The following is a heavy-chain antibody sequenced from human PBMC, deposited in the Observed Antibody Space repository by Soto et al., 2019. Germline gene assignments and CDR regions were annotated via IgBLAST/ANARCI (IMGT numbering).Heavy chain of an antibody. J-gene: IGHJ4*02. CDR3: ARDSGQWLVWVSTPLDY. Sequence: GGSLRLSCAASGFTFSSYAMHWVRQAPGKGLEWVAVISYDGSNKYYADSVKGRFTISRDNSKNTLYLQMNSLRAEDTAVYYCARDSGQWLVWVSTPLDYWGQGTLVTVS. CDR2: ISYDGSNK. V-gene: IGHV3-30-3*01. CDR1: GFTFSSYA. D-gene: IGHD6-19*01.